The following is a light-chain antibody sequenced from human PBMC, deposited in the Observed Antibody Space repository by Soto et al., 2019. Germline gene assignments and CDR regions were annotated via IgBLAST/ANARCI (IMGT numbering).Light chain of an antibody. CDR3: SSYTSDSTLV. CDR1: SSDLGAYNY. J-gene: IGLJ1*01. V-gene: IGLV2-14*01. CDR2: EVS. Sequence: QSVLTQPVSVSGSPGQSITISCTGTSSDLGAYNYVSWYQQLPGKAPKLMIYEVSDRPSGVSSRFSGSKSDNTASLTISGLQTEDEADYYCSSYTSDSTLVFGTGTKVTVL.